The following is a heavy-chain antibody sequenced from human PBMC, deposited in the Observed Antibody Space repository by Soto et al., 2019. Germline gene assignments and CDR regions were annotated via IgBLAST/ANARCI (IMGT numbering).Heavy chain of an antibody. D-gene: IGHD2-21*01. CDR2: IYRDGTP. V-gene: IGHV3-53*01. Sequence: GSLRLSYTASGFNVSSNYMSWVRQAPGKGLEWVSVIYRDGTPYYADSVKGRFTISRDNAKNSLYLQMNSLRAEDTAVYYCASGVMATTHAFDIWGQGTMVTVSS. CDR1: GFNVSSNY. J-gene: IGHJ3*02. CDR3: ASGVMATTHAFDI.